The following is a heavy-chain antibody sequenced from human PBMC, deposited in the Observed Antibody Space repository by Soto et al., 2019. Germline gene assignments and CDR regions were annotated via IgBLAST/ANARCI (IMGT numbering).Heavy chain of an antibody. CDR3: AFNSGSGSYYFDY. D-gene: IGHD3-10*01. V-gene: IGHV3-23*01. Sequence: EVQLLESGGGLVQPGGSLRLSCAASGFTFSSYAMWWVRQAPGKGLECVSAISGGGETTYYADSVKGRFTISRTNSKNTLYLQMNSLRAEDTAVYYCAFNSGSGSYYFDYWGQGTLVTVSS. J-gene: IGHJ4*02. CDR2: ISGGGETT. CDR1: GFTFSSYA.